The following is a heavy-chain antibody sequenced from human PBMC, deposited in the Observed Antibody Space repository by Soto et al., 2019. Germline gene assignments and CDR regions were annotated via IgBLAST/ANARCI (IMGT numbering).Heavy chain of an antibody. CDR2: INAGNGNT. CDR1: GYTFTSYA. CDR3: ARWAARANVWFDP. J-gene: IGHJ5*02. V-gene: IGHV1-3*01. Sequence: ASVKVSCKASGYTFTSYAMHWVRQAPGQRLEWMGWINAGNGNTKYSQKFQGRVTITRDTSASTAYMELSSLRSEDTAVYYCARWAARANVWFDPWGQGTLVTLSS. D-gene: IGHD6-6*01.